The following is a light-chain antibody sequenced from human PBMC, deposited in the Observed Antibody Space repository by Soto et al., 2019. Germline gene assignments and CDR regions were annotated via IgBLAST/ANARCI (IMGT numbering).Light chain of an antibody. Sequence: QSALTQPASVSGSPGQSITISCTGTSSDVGGYNYVSWYQQHPGKAPKLMIYDVSNRPSGVSNRFSGSKSGNTASLTISGLQAEDEADYYCSSYTSSSRLFGTGTRSPS. CDR2: DVS. V-gene: IGLV2-14*01. J-gene: IGLJ1*01. CDR1: SSDVGGYNY. CDR3: SSYTSSSRL.